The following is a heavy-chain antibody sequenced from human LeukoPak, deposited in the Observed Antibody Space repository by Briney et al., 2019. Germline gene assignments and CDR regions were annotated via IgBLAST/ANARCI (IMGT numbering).Heavy chain of an antibody. J-gene: IGHJ4*02. Sequence: GGSLRLSCAASGFTFSSYSMNWVRQAPGKGLEWVSSISSSSSYIYYADSVKGRFTISRDNAKNSLYLQMNSLRAEDTAVYYRAREYCSGGSCYWYDYWGQGTLVTVSS. CDR3: AREYCSGGSCYWYDY. D-gene: IGHD2-15*01. CDR2: ISSSSSYI. CDR1: GFTFSSYS. V-gene: IGHV3-21*01.